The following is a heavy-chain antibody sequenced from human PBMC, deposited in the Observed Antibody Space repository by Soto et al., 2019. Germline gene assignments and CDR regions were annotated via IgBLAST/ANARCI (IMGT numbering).Heavy chain of an antibody. Sequence: EVQLVESGGGLVQPGGSLRLSCTVSGFTFGDFWMTWVRQAPGKGLEWVANMNQNGGEIYYADSVRGRFVISRDNAKNSLFLQTNSLSAEDTALYYCASQRISYAMDVWGQGTTVTVSS. CDR2: MNQNGGEI. D-gene: IGHD1-1*01. J-gene: IGHJ6*02. CDR1: GFTFGDFW. CDR3: ASQRISYAMDV. V-gene: IGHV3-7*05.